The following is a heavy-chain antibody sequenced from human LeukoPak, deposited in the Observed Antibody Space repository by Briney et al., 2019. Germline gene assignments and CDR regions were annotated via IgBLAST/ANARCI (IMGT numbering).Heavy chain of an antibody. CDR2: ISDSGGIT. J-gene: IGHJ4*02. CDR1: GFTFSNYA. D-gene: IGHD6-13*01. V-gene: IGHV3-23*01. CDR3: ARAGSTSAWYYFEY. Sequence: PGGSLRLSCAASGFTFSNYAMSWVRQAPGKGLEWVSAISDSGGITFFADSVKGRFTISRDNSKNTLYLQMNSLRAEDTAVFYCARAGSTSAWYYFEYWGQGTLVTVSS.